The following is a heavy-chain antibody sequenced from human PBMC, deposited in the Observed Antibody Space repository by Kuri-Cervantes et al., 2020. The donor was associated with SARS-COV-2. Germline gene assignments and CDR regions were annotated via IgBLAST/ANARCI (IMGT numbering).Heavy chain of an antibody. J-gene: IGHJ6*02. CDR3: ARTAVLRFLEWLLEEYSMDV. CDR2: TYYRSKWYN. Sequence: SETLSLTCAISGDSVSSNSAAWNWIRQSPSRGLEWLGRTYYRSKWYNDYAVSVKSRITINPDTSKNQFSLQLNSVTPEDTAVYYCARTAVLRFLEWLLEEYSMDVWGQGTTVTVSS. V-gene: IGHV6-1*01. D-gene: IGHD3-3*01. CDR1: GDSVSSNSAA.